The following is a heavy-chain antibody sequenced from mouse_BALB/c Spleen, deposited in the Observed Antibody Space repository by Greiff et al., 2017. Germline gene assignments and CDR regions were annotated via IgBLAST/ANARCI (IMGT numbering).Heavy chain of an antibody. CDR1: GFTFSSYA. D-gene: IGHD2-4*01. V-gene: IGHV5-9-3*01. Sequence: EVKLMESGGGLVKPGGSLKLSCAASGFTFSSYAMSWVRQTPEKRLEWVATISSGGSYTYYPDSVKGRFTISRDNAKNTLYLQMSSLRSEDTAMYYCARHDDYGHYYAMDYWGQGTSVTVSS. J-gene: IGHJ4*01. CDR2: ISSGGSYT. CDR3: ARHDDYGHYYAMDY.